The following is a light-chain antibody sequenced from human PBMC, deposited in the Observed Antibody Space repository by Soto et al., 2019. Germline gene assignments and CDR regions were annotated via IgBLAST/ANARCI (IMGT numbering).Light chain of an antibody. CDR2: KAS. CDR1: QSIGSW. V-gene: IGKV1-5*03. Sequence: DIQMTQSPSTLSGSVGERVTITCRASQSIGSWLAWYQQKPGKAPNLLIYKASTLESGVPSRFSGSGSGTEFTLTISRLQPDDFATYYCQQYNNYSPWAFGQGTKVEIK. J-gene: IGKJ1*01. CDR3: QQYNNYSPWA.